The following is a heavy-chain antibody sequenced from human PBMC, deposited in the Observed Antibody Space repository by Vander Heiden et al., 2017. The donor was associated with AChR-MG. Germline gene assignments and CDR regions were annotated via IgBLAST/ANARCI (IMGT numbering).Heavy chain of an antibody. Sequence: QVQLVQSGAEVKKPGASVKVSCKASGYTFTNYGISWVRQAPGQGLEWMGWISAYNGNTNYAQKIQGRVTMTTDTSTSTAYMERRSMRSDDTAVYYCARDPRPYYYDSSGYYYGFDYWGQGTLVTVSS. CDR2: ISAYNGNT. D-gene: IGHD3-22*01. CDR3: ARDPRPYYYDSSGYYYGFDY. J-gene: IGHJ4*02. CDR1: GYTFTNYG. V-gene: IGHV1-18*01.